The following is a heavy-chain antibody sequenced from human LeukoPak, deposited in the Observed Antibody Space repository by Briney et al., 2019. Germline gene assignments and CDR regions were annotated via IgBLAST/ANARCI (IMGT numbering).Heavy chain of an antibody. CDR3: ATDYYDTRHLDN. CDR2: ISSSSSTI. J-gene: IGHJ4*02. Sequence: GGSLRLSCAASGFSFSSYSMNWVRQAPGKGLEWISHISSSSSTIYYADSVKGRFTVSRDNAKNTLYLQMNSLRAEDTAVYYCATDYYDTRHLDNWGQGTLVTVSS. D-gene: IGHD3-22*01. V-gene: IGHV3-48*01. CDR1: GFSFSSYS.